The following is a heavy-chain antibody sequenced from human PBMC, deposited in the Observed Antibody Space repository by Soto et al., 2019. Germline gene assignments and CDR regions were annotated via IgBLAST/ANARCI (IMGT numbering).Heavy chain of an antibody. CDR1: GGSISSGGYY. Sequence: PSETLSLTCTVSGGSISSGGYYWSWIRQHPGKGLEWIGYIYYSGSTYYNPSLKSRVTISVDTSKNQFSLKLSSVTAADTAVYYCARAPHPYSSTYYFDYWGQETLVTVSS. J-gene: IGHJ4*02. D-gene: IGHD2-21*01. CDR2: IYYSGST. CDR3: ARAPHPYSSTYYFDY. V-gene: IGHV4-31*03.